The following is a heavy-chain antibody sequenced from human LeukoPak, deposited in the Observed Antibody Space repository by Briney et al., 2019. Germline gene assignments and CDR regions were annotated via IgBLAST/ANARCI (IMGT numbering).Heavy chain of an antibody. CDR2: INPSGGST. D-gene: IGHD3-10*01. CDR1: GYTFTSYY. Sequence: ASVKVSCKASGYTFTSYYMHWVRQAPGQGLEWMGIINPSGGSTSYAQKFQGRVTMTRDTSTSTVYKELSSLRSEDTAVYYCARDRATRGPFDYWGQGTLVTVSS. V-gene: IGHV1-46*01. CDR3: ARDRATRGPFDY. J-gene: IGHJ4*02.